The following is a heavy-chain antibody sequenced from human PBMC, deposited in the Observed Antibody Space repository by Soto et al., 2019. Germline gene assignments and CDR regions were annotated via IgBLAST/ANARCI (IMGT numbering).Heavy chain of an antibody. Sequence: SETLSLTCTVSGGYISSSGYYWGWIRQPPGKGLEWIGSIYYSGSTYYNPSLKSRVTISVDTSKNQFSLKLSSVTAADTAVYYCASYGSGSYYRVDPWGQGTLVTVSS. CDR2: IYYSGST. CDR3: ASYGSGSYYRVDP. J-gene: IGHJ5*02. D-gene: IGHD3-10*01. CDR1: GGYISSSGYY. V-gene: IGHV4-39*01.